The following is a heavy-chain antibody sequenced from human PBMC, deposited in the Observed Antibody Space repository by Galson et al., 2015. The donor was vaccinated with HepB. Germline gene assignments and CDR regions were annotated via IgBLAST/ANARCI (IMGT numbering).Heavy chain of an antibody. D-gene: IGHD3-10*01. CDR1: GLNFSSYS. CDR3: AKDTETLLVPTSVLDY. J-gene: IGHJ4*02. CDR2: ISDDGSKK. V-gene: IGHV3-30*18. Sequence: SLRLSCAASGLNFSSYSMHWVRQAPGKGLEWVAVISDDGSKKYYADSVKGRFTISRENSKNTVYLQMNSLRAEDTAVYYCAKDTETLLVPTSVLDYWGQGTLLTVSS.